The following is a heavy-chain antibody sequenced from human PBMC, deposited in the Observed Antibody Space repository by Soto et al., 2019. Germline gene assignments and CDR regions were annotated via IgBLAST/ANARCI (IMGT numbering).Heavy chain of an antibody. J-gene: IGHJ6*02. CDR1: GFTFSSYA. Sequence: GGSLRLSCAASGFTFSSYAMHWVRQAPGKGLEWVAVISYDGSNKYYADSVKGRFTISRDNSKNTLYLQMNSLRAEDTAVYYCARGGLLRYFDWPSGGYGMDVWGQGTTVTVSS. CDR2: ISYDGSNK. CDR3: ARGGLLRYFDWPSGGYGMDV. D-gene: IGHD3-9*01. V-gene: IGHV3-30-3*01.